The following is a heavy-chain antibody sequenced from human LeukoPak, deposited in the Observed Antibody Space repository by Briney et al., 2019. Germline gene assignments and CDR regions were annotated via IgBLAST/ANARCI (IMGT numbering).Heavy chain of an antibody. CDR2: IYHSGST. Sequence: SETLSLTCAVSGYSISSGYYWGWIRQPLGKGLEWIGSIYHSGSTYYNPSLKSRVTISVDTSKNQFSLKLSSVTAADTAVYYCARLRIDAFDIWGQGTMVTVSS. CDR1: GYSISSGYY. V-gene: IGHV4-38-2*01. CDR3: ARLRIDAFDI. J-gene: IGHJ3*02.